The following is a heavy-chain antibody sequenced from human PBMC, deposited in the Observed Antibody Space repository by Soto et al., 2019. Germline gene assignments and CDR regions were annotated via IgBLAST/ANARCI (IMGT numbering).Heavy chain of an antibody. CDR3: ARDLYTAMVTDYYYYGMDV. CDR1: GGSISSGDYY. V-gene: IGHV4-30-4*01. D-gene: IGHD5-18*01. CDR2: IYYSGST. J-gene: IGHJ6*02. Sequence: SETLCLTCTVSGGSISSGDYYWSWIRQPPGKGLEWIGYIYYSGSTYYNPSLKSRVTISVDTSKNQFSLKLSSVTAADTAVYYCARDLYTAMVTDYYYYGMDVWGQGTTVTVSS.